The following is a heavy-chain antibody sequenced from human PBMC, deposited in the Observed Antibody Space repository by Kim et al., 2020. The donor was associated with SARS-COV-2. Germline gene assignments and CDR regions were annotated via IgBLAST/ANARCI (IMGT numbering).Heavy chain of an antibody. V-gene: IGHV3-9*01. J-gene: IGHJ5*02. D-gene: IGHD1-7*01. CDR2: ISWNSGSI. Sequence: GGSLRLSCAASGFTFDDYAMHWVRQAPGKGLEWVSGISWNSGSIGYADSVKGRFTISRDNAKNSLYLQMNSLRAEDTALYYCAKGADHWNYLLPWFDPWG. CDR1: GFTFDDYA. CDR3: AKGADHWNYLLPWFDP.